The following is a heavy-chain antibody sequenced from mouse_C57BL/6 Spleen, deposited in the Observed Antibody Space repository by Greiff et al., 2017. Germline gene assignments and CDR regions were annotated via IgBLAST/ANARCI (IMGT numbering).Heavy chain of an antibody. V-gene: IGHV1-64*01. Sequence: VKLQQPGAELVKPGASVKLSCKASGYTFTSYWMHWVKQRPGQGLEWIGMIHPNSGSTNYNEKFKSKATLTVDKSSSTAYMQLSSLTSEDSAVYYCARDTTVVEDYWYFDVWGTGTTVTVSS. CDR2: IHPNSGST. CDR3: ARDTTVVEDYWYFDV. J-gene: IGHJ1*03. D-gene: IGHD1-1*01. CDR1: GYTFTSYW.